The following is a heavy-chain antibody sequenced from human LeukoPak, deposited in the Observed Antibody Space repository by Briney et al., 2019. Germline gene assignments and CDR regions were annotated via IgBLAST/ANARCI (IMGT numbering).Heavy chain of an antibody. Sequence: SETLSLTCAVHGGSFSGYYWSWIRQPPGKGLEWIGEINHSGSTNYNPSLKSRVTISVDTSKNQFSLKLSSVTAADTAVYYCARGRLSQYYYGSGTPKSFDYWGQGTLVTVSS. CDR2: INHSGST. CDR3: ARGRLSQYYYGSGTPKSFDY. D-gene: IGHD3-10*01. V-gene: IGHV4-34*01. CDR1: GGSFSGYY. J-gene: IGHJ4*02.